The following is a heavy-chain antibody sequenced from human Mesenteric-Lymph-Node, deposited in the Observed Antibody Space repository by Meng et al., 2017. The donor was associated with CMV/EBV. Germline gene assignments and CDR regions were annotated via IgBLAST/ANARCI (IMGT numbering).Heavy chain of an antibody. D-gene: IGHD3-3*01. CDR1: GFTFSSYE. CDR3: ARVIGYPTYYDFWSGSLGLRDAFDI. J-gene: IGHJ3*02. V-gene: IGHV3-48*03. CDR2: ISSSGSTI. Sequence: GESLKISCAASGFTFSSYEMNWVRQAPGKGLEWVSYISSSGSTIYYADSVKGRFTISRDNAKNSLYLQMNSLRAEDTAVYYCARVIGYPTYYDFWSGSLGLRDAFDIWGQGTMVTVSS.